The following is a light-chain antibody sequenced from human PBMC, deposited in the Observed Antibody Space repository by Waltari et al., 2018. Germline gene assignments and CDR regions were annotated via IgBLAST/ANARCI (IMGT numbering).Light chain of an antibody. V-gene: IGKV3-20*01. J-gene: IGKJ4*01. CDR2: GTS. Sequence: EIVLTQSPGTLSLSPGDRATPSCRASQSVTSISLTWYQQKLGQAPRLLISGTSSRATGIPDRFSGSGSGTDFTLTISRLGPEDFAVYYCQQYDGEVVTFGGGTKVEI. CDR1: QSVTSIS. CDR3: QQYDGEVVT.